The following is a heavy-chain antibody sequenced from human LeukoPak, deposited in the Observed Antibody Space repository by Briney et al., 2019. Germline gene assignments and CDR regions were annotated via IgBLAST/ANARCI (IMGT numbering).Heavy chain of an antibody. CDR3: ARHPSSLRYFDY. V-gene: IGHV4-59*08. D-gene: IGHD4-17*01. J-gene: IGHJ4*02. CDR1: GGSINNYY. Sequence: SETLSLTCTVSGGSINNYYWSWIRQPPGKGLEWLGYVFYSGSTNYNPSLKSRIAMSVDTSRNQFSLRLTSMTAADTAVYFCARHPSSLRYFDYWGQGTLVTVST. CDR2: VFYSGST.